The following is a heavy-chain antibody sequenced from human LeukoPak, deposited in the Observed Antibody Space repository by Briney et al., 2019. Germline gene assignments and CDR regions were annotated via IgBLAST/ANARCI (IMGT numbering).Heavy chain of an antibody. CDR3: ARKTNDWFDP. CDR2: IYYTGST. CDR1: GGSVSSGSYY. Sequence: SETLSLTCTVSGGSVSSGSYYWSWIRQSPGKGLEWIGYIYYTGSTNYNPSLRSRVTISVDTSKNQFSLRLSSVNAADTAVYYCARKTNDWFDPWGQGTLVTVSS. V-gene: IGHV4-61*01. D-gene: IGHD2-8*01. J-gene: IGHJ5*02.